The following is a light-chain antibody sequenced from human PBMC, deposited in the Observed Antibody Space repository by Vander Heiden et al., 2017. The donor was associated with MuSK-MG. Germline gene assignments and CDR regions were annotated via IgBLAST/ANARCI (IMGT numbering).Light chain of an antibody. CDR1: QSVNSN. CDR2: GAS. V-gene: IGKV3-15*01. CDR3: QQYNNWWT. J-gene: IGKJ1*01. Sequence: EIVMTQSPATLSVSPGERATLSCRASQSVNSNLAWYQQKPGQAPRLLIYGASTRASGIPARFSDSGSGTEFTLTISSLQSEDFAVYYCQQYNNWWTFGQGTKVEIK.